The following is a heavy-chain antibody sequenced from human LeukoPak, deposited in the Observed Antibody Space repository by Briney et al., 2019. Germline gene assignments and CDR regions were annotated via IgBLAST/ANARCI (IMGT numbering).Heavy chain of an antibody. V-gene: IGHV3-23*01. D-gene: IGHD2-2*01. CDR2: ISGSGGST. Sequence: QPGGSLRLSCAASGFTFSSYAMSWVRQAPGKGLEWVSAISGSGGSTYYADSVKVRFTISRDNSKNTLYLQMNSLRAEDTAVYYCAKDIVVVPAAMEEYNWFDPWGQGTLVTVSS. CDR1: GFTFSSYA. CDR3: AKDIVVVPAAMEEYNWFDP. J-gene: IGHJ5*02.